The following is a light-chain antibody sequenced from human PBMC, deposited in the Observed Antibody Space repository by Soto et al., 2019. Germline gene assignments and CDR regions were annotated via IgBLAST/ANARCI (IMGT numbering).Light chain of an antibody. V-gene: IGLV2-14*01. CDR1: SSDIGDYNY. J-gene: IGLJ1*01. CDR2: EVS. Sequence: QSALTQPASVSGSPGQSMTISCTGASSDIGDYNYVSWFQHHPGKAPKLMIYEVSNRPSGVSDRFSGSKSGNKASLTISNLEAEDESDYYCGSYTSTDTPFVFGTGTKVTVL. CDR3: GSYTSTDTPFV.